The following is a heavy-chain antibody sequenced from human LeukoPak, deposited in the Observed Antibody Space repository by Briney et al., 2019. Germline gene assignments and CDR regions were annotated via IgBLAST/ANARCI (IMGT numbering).Heavy chain of an antibody. CDR3: ARDREAVRPSHYHYYMDV. V-gene: IGHV4-59*01. J-gene: IGHJ6*03. CDR1: GDSISSNY. Sequence: SETLSLTCSVSGDSISSNYWIWIRQSPGKGLEWIGDIHYRGRTTYNPSLKSRVVMSLDTSKNQFSLRLSSVTAADTAVYYCARDREAVRPSHYHYYMDVWGKGTTVTVSS. D-gene: IGHD6-6*01. CDR2: IHYRGRT.